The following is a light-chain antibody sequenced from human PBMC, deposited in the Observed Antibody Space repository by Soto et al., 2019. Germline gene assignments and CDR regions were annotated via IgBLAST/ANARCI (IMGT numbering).Light chain of an antibody. CDR1: SSDVGAYNF. V-gene: IGLV2-14*03. CDR2: NVY. CDR3: SAYTVSRTYV. J-gene: IGLJ1*01. Sequence: QSVLTQPASVSGSPGQSITISCTGTSSDVGAYNFASWHQQHPGKAPKLMIYNVYDRPPGISYRFSGSKSGNTASLTISGLQGEDEADYYCSAYTVSRTYVFGTGTKVTVL.